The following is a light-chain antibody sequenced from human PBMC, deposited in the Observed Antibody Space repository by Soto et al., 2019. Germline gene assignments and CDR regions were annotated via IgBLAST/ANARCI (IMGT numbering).Light chain of an antibody. Sequence: QSVLTQPPSVSGAPGQRVTISCIGGSSNIGAGYNVHWYQQLPGTAPKLLNSGDNNRPSGVPDRFSGSKSGTSASLAITGLQDEDEADYYCQSYDRSLSGSRVVFGGGTKLTVL. CDR3: QSYDRSLSGSRVV. V-gene: IGLV1-40*01. CDR2: GDN. CDR1: SSNIGAGYN. J-gene: IGLJ2*01.